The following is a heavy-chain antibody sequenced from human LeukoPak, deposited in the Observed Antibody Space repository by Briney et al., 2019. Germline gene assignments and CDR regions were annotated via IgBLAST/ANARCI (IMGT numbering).Heavy chain of an antibody. CDR2: IRPDGNEK. J-gene: IGHJ5*02. CDR3: ARVSIVVVPGSNWFDP. D-gene: IGHD2-2*01. Sequence: GSLRLSCPAPGLAFSSNWMTWARQAPGKGLKGMANIRPDGNEKYYVDSVKGRFTISRDNAKNSLYIQMNSLRAEDTAIYYCARVSIVVVPGSNWFDPWGQGTLVTVSS. CDR1: GLAFSSNW. V-gene: IGHV3-7*01.